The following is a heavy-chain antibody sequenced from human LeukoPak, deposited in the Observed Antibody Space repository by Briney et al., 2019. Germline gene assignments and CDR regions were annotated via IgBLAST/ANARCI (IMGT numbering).Heavy chain of an antibody. Sequence: PGGSLRLSCAASGFTFSSYEMNWVRQAPGKGLEWVSYISSSGSTIYYADSVKGRFTISRDNAKNSLYLQMNSLRAEDTAVYYCARGPMDTAMVLTTYFDYWGQGTLVTVSS. CDR1: GFTFSSYE. D-gene: IGHD5-18*01. J-gene: IGHJ4*02. V-gene: IGHV3-48*03. CDR3: ARGPMDTAMVLTTYFDY. CDR2: ISSSGSTI.